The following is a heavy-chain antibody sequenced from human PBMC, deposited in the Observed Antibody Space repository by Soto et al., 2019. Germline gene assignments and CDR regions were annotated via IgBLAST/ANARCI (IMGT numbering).Heavy chain of an antibody. Sequence: QVQLVESGGGVVQPGRSLRLSCTASGFTFNTYGMHWVRQAPGKGLEWVAIISYDGSHKYYADSVKGRFTISRDNSENTLYLEMSSLRPEDTALYFCAKERIVVVVAGLDSWGQGTLVTVPS. D-gene: IGHD2-15*01. V-gene: IGHV3-30*18. CDR2: ISYDGSHK. CDR1: GFTFNTYG. CDR3: AKERIVVVVAGLDS. J-gene: IGHJ4*02.